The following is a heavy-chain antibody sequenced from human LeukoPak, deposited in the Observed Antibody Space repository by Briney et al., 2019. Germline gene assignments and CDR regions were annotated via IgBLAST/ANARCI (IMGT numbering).Heavy chain of an antibody. D-gene: IGHD2-8*01. CDR2: IIRGLGIS. V-gene: IGHV1-69*04. CDR1: GGTFSSYA. J-gene: IGHJ4*02. CDR3: ASARQRHCTNGVCPSLTDS. Sequence: ASVKVSCKTSGGTFSSYAIIWVRQAPGQGLEWMGRIIRGLGISNYAQKFQGRVRITADKSTSTTYMELSSLRSEDTAVYYCASARQRHCTNGVCPSLTDSWGQGTLVTVSS.